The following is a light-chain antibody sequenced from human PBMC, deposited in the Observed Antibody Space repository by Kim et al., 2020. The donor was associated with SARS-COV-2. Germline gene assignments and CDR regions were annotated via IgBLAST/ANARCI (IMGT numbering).Light chain of an antibody. CDR3: QAWDSRTSTWV. V-gene: IGLV3-1*01. Sequence: PGQTANITCSGNELGDKYVCWYQQKPGQSPVLVIYQDNKWPSGIPARFSGANSGDTATLTISGTQALDEADYYCQAWDSRTSTWVFGGGTQLTVL. CDR1: ELGDKY. J-gene: IGLJ3*02. CDR2: QDN.